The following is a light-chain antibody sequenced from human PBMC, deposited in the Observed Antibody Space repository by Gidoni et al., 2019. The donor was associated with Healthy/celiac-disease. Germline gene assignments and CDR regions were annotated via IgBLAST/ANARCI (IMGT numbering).Light chain of an antibody. Sequence: QSALTQPASVSGSPGPSITISCTGTSSDVGGYNYVSWYQQPPGKAPKLMIYDGSNRPSGVSNRFSGSKSGNTASLTISGLQAEDEADYYCSSYTSSSTLVFGGGTKLTVL. CDR3: SSYTSSSTLV. CDR2: DGS. J-gene: IGLJ3*02. V-gene: IGLV2-14*03. CDR1: SSDVGGYNY.